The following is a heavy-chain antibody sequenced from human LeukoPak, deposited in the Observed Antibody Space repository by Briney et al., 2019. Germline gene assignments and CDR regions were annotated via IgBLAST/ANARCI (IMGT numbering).Heavy chain of an antibody. J-gene: IGHJ4*02. Sequence: GGSLRLSCAVSGLTFSSSWMDWVRQAPGKGLEWVASINPDGNKKYSADSVKGRFTISRDNAENSLYLQMNSLRVEDTAFYYCAREYSSSWYPLDYWGQGTLVTVSS. CDR1: GLTFSSSW. CDR3: AREYSSSWYPLDY. CDR2: INPDGNKK. V-gene: IGHV3-7*01. D-gene: IGHD6-13*01.